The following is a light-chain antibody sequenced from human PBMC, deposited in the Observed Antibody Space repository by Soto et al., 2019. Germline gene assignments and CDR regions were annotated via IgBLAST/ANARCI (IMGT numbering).Light chain of an antibody. Sequence: AIRMTQSPSSFSASTGDRVTITCRASQGISSYLAWYQQKPGKAPKLLIYAASTLQSGVPSRFSGSGSGTDFTLTISCLQSEDFATYSSHHYYSSPSPFGPGTKVDIK. CDR2: AAS. J-gene: IGKJ3*01. V-gene: IGKV1-8*01. CDR1: QGISSY. CDR3: HHYYSSPSP.